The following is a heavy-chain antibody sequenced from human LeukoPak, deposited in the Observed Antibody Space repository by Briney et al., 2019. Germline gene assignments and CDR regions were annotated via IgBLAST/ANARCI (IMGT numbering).Heavy chain of an antibody. J-gene: IGHJ4*02. CDR2: ISSSRSYI. V-gene: IGHV3-21*01. Sequence: GGSLRLSCAASGFTFSSYSMNWVRQAPGKGLEWVSFISSSRSYIYYADSVKGRFTISRDNAKNSLYLQMNSLRAEDTAVYYCARDLRGRVDYWGQGTLVTVSS. CDR3: ARDLRGRVDY. D-gene: IGHD3-10*01. CDR1: GFTFSSYS.